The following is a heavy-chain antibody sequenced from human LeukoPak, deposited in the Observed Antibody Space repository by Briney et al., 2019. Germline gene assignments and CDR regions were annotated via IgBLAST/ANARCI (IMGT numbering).Heavy chain of an antibody. J-gene: IGHJ4*02. V-gene: IGHV4-59*08. CDR2: IYYSGST. D-gene: IGHD3-22*01. CDR1: GGSISSYY. Sequence: SETLSLTCTVSGGSISSYYWSWIRQPPGKGLEWIGYIYYSGSTNYNPSLKSRVTISVDKSKNQFSLKLSSVTAADTAVYYCARVGTYDSSGYYYYFDYWGQGTLVTVSS. CDR3: ARVGTYDSSGYYYYFDY.